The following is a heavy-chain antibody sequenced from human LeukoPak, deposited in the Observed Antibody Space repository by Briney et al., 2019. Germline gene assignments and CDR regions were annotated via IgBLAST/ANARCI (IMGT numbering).Heavy chain of an antibody. CDR1: GFTFDDYG. V-gene: IGHV3-20*01. Sequence: GGSLRLSCAASGFTFDDYGMSWVRQAPGKGLEWVSAINWNGGGTGYADSVKGRFTISRDNAKNSLYLQMNSLRAEDMALYHCARVHQLLSLGGWFDPWGQGTLVTVSS. CDR2: INWNGGGT. J-gene: IGHJ5*02. CDR3: ARVHQLLSLGGWFDP. D-gene: IGHD2-2*01.